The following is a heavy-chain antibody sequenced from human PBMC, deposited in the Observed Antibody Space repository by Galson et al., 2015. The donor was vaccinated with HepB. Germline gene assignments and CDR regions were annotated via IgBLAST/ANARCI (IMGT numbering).Heavy chain of an antibody. CDR1: GFTFSSYA. CDR3: ARDSTNRIFWSGTNWFDP. Sequence: SLRLSCAASGFTFSSYAMHWVRQAPGKGLEWVAVISYDGSNKYYADSVKGRFTISRDNSKNTLYLQMNSLRAEDTAVYYCARDSTNRIFWSGTNWFDPWGQGTLVTVSS. CDR2: ISYDGSNK. D-gene: IGHD3-3*01. V-gene: IGHV3-30-3*01. J-gene: IGHJ5*02.